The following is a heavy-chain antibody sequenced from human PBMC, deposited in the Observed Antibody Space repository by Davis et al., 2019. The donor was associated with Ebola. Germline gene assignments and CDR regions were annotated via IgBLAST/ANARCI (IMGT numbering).Heavy chain of an antibody. CDR3: AREYSNYGVRWFDP. V-gene: IGHV1-69*06. CDR2: IIPIFGTA. Sequence: SVKVSCKASGGTFSSYAISWVRQAPGQGLEWMGGIIPIFGTANYAQKFQGRVTITADKSTSTAYMELSSLRSEDTAVYYCAREYSNYGVRWFDPWGQGTLVTVSS. CDR1: GGTFSSYA. D-gene: IGHD4-11*01. J-gene: IGHJ5*02.